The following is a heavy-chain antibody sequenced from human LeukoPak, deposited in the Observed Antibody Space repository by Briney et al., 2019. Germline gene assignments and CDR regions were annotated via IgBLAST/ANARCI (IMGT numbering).Heavy chain of an antibody. V-gene: IGHV4-39*07. D-gene: IGHD1-26*01. CDR2: IYYTGST. Sequence: SETLSLTCSVSGGSISSPTYYWGWIRQPPGKRLEWIATIYYTGSTYYNLSLKSRITISVDTSKNQFFLNLTSVTAADTAMYYCAKSGGYGLIDYWGQGTRVTVSS. J-gene: IGHJ4*02. CDR1: GGSISSPTYY. CDR3: AKSGGYGLIDY.